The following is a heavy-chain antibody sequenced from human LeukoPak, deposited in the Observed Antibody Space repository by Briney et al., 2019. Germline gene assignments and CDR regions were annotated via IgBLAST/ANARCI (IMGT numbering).Heavy chain of an antibody. V-gene: IGHV1-24*01. J-gene: IGHJ4*02. CDR3: ATDRRWPRLTYCSGGSCSLDY. Sequence: ASVKVSCKVSGYTLTELSMHWVRQAPGKGLEWMGGFDPEDGETIYAQKFQGRVTMTEDTSTDTAYMELSSLRSEDTAVYYCATDRRWPRLTYCSGGSCSLDYWGQGTLVTVPS. D-gene: IGHD2-15*01. CDR1: GYTLTELS. CDR2: FDPEDGET.